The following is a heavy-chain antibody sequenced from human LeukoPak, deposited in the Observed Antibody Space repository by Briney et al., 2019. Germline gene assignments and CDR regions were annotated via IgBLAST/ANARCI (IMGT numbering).Heavy chain of an antibody. V-gene: IGHV3-23*01. J-gene: IGHJ4*02. Sequence: PGGSLRLSCAASGFTFSNYAMHWVRQAPGKGLEWVSGISGSGTNTYYADSVKGRFTISRDDSKNTAYLQMNSLKTEDTAVYYCTSPYSSGWYFWGQGTLVTVSS. D-gene: IGHD6-19*01. CDR3: TSPYSSGWYF. CDR1: GFTFSNYA. CDR2: ISGSGTNT.